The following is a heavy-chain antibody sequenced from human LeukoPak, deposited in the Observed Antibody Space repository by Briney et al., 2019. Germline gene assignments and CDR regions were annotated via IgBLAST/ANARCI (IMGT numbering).Heavy chain of an antibody. V-gene: IGHV1-2*02. CDR2: INPNSGGT. CDR1: GYTFTGYY. Sequence: AASVKVSCKASGYTFTGYYMHWVRQAPGQGLEWMGWINPNSGGTNYAQKFQGRVTMTRDTSISTAYMELSRLRSDDTAVYYCARDDIMWYYYDSSGYFGWFDPWGQGTLVTVSS. CDR3: ARDDIMWYYYDSSGYFGWFDP. J-gene: IGHJ5*02. D-gene: IGHD3-22*01.